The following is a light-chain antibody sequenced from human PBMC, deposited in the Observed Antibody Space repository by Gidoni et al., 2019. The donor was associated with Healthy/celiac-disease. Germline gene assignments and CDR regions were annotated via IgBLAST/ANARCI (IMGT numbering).Light chain of an antibody. CDR1: SLRSYY. V-gene: IGLV3-19*01. CDR3: NSRDSSGNHRDVV. Sequence: SSELTQDPAVSVALGQTVRITCQGDSLRSYYASWYQQKPGQAPVLVIYGKNNRPSGIPDRFSGSSSGNTASSTITGAQAEDEADYYCNSRDSSGNHRDVVFGGGTKLTVL. CDR2: GKN. J-gene: IGLJ2*01.